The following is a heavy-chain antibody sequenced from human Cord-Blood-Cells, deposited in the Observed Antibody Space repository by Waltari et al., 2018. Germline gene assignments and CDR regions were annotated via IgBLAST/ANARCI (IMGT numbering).Heavy chain of an antibody. Sequence: EVQLVESGGGLVQPGGSLRLSCAASGLTFSSYAMSWVRQASGKGLEWVSAISGSGGSTYYADSVKGRFTISRDNSKNTLYLQMNSLRAEDTAVYYCAKDLGGRAISLRNGMDVWGQGTTVTVSS. CDR1: GLTFSSYA. CDR2: ISGSGGST. V-gene: IGHV3-23*04. D-gene: IGHD3-9*01. J-gene: IGHJ6*02. CDR3: AKDLGGRAISLRNGMDV.